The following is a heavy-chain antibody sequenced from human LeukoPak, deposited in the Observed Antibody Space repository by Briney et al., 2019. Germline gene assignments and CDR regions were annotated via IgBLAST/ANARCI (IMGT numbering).Heavy chain of an antibody. J-gene: IGHJ6*04. CDR3: ARVPLGYCSSTSCPYYYYYGMDV. V-gene: IGHV4-59*01. CDR2: IYYSGSA. Sequence: SETLSLTCTVSGGSISSYYWSWIRQPPGKGLEWIGDIYYSGSANYNPSLKSRVTISVDTSKNQFSLKLSSVTAADTAVYYCARVPLGYCSSTSCPYYYYYGMDVWGKGTTVTVSS. D-gene: IGHD2-2*01. CDR1: GGSISSYY.